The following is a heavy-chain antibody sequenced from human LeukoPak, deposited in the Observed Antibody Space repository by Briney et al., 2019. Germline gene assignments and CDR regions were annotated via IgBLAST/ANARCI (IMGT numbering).Heavy chain of an antibody. Sequence: ASVKVSCKASGYTFTGYYMHWVRQAPGQGLEWMGWINPNSGGTNYAQKFQGRVTMTRDTSISTAYMELSRLRSDDTAVYYCARKSPVGIKLWYDYWGQGTLGTVSS. CDR1: GYTFTGYY. J-gene: IGHJ4*02. D-gene: IGHD5-18*01. CDR2: INPNSGGT. V-gene: IGHV1-2*02. CDR3: ARKSPVGIKLWYDY.